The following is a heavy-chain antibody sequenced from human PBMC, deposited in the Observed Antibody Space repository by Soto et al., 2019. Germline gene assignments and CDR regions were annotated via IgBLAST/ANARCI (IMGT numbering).Heavy chain of an antibody. CDR1: GYTFTSYA. CDR3: ARGPTAKAIFGVGNWFDP. Sequence: ASVKVSCKASGYTFTSYAMHWVRQAPGQRLEWMGWINAGNGNTKYSQKFQGRVTITRDTSASTAYMELSSLRSEDTAVYYCARGPTAKAIFGVGNWFDPWRQGTLVTVSS. CDR2: INAGNGNT. V-gene: IGHV1-3*01. J-gene: IGHJ5*02. D-gene: IGHD3-3*01.